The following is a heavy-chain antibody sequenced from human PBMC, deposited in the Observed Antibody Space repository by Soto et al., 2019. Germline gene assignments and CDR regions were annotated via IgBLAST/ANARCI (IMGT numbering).Heavy chain of an antibody. J-gene: IGHJ4*02. D-gene: IGHD3-3*01. Sequence: SETLSLICTVSGVSITSYFWSWIRQTPGKGLDWIGSISFSGATYSNPSLKGRAALSVDTSENHLSLTLNSVTSADTAVYFCARDRRDGYKRYLEFWGQGNQVTV. V-gene: IGHV4-59*01. CDR3: ARDRRDGYKRYLEF. CDR2: ISFSGAT. CDR1: GVSITSYF.